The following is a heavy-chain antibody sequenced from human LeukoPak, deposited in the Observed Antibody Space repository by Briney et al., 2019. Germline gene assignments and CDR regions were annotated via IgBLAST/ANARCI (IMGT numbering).Heavy chain of an antibody. V-gene: IGHV4-61*02. J-gene: IGHJ4*02. CDR3: ARDRMNYYDSSGYYCLDY. Sequence: SETLSLTCTVSGGSISSSNYYWSWIRQPAGKGLEWIGRIYTSGTTNYNPSLKSRVTISVDTSKNQFSLKLSSVTAADTAVYYCARDRMNYYDSSGYYCLDYWGQGTLVTVSS. D-gene: IGHD3-22*01. CDR2: IYTSGTT. CDR1: GGSISSSNYY.